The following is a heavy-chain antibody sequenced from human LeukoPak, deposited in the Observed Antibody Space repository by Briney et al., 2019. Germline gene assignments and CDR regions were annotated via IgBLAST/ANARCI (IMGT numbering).Heavy chain of an antibody. Sequence: SETLSLTCTVSGGSISSGGYHWSWIRQHPGKGLEWIGYIYYSGSTYYNPSLKSRVTISVDTSKNQFSLKLSSVTAADTAVYYCARSIAAAGTGWFDPWGQGTLVTVSS. J-gene: IGHJ5*02. V-gene: IGHV4-31*03. CDR2: IYYSGST. CDR1: GGSISSGGYH. CDR3: ARSIAAAGTGWFDP. D-gene: IGHD6-13*01.